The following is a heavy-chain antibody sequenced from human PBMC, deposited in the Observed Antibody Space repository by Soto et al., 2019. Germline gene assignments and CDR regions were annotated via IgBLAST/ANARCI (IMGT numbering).Heavy chain of an antibody. CDR1: GGSFSGYY. J-gene: IGHJ6*02. V-gene: IGHV4-34*01. CDR2: INHSGST. D-gene: IGHD6-19*01. CDR3: ARGIAVAGRTYYYYGMDV. Sequence: NPSETLSLTCAVYGGSFSGYYWSWIRQPPGKGLEWIGEINHSGSTNYNPSLKSRVTISVDTSKNQFSLKLSSVTAADTAVYYCARGIAVAGRTYYYYGMDVWGQGTTVTVSS.